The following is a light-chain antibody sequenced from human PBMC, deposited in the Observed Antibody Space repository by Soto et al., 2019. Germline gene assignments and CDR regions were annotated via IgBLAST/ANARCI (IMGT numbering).Light chain of an antibody. Sequence: DPQMTQSPSSLSATVGDRVTITCRASQSVGTHLNWYQQKAGKAPKLLIYAASSLQSGVPSRFTGSGSGTDFTLTISRLQPEDFATYYCQQSHSTPQTFGQGTKVEIK. CDR2: AAS. V-gene: IGKV1-39*01. J-gene: IGKJ1*01. CDR3: QQSHSTPQT. CDR1: QSVGTH.